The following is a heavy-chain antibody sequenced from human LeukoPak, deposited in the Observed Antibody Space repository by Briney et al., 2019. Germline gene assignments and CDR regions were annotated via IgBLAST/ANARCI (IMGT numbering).Heavy chain of an antibody. CDR3: ARHPRMSGSRLDY. Sequence: PSGTLSLTCAVSGGSISSSNWWSWVRQPPGKGLEWIGSIYYSGSTYYNPSLKSRVTISVDTSKNQFSLKLSSVTAADTAVYYCARHPRMSGSRLDYWGQGTLVTVSS. V-gene: IGHV4-4*02. J-gene: IGHJ4*02. CDR1: GGSISSSNW. D-gene: IGHD1-26*01. CDR2: IYYSGST.